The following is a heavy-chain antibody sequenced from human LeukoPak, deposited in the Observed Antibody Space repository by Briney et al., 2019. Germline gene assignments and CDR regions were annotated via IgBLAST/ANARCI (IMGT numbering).Heavy chain of an antibody. CDR3: ARAKKQLERRKPPGYYYYMDV. Sequence: ASVKVSCKASGGTFSSYAISWVRQATGQGLEWMGWINPNSGNTGYAQKFQGRVTITRNTSISTAYMELSSLRSEDTAVYYCARAKKQLERRKPPGYYYYMDVWGKGTTVTVSS. CDR1: GGTFSSYA. CDR2: INPNSGNT. V-gene: IGHV1-8*03. D-gene: IGHD1-1*01. J-gene: IGHJ6*03.